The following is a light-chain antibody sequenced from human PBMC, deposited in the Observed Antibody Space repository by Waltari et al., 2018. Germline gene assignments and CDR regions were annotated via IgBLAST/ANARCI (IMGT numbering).Light chain of an antibody. CDR1: QNILYSSNNKNY. CDR3: QQHYSTPRT. V-gene: IGKV4-1*01. CDR2: WAS. Sequence: DIVMTQSPDSLAVSLGERATINCKSSQNILYSSNNKNYLAWYQWKPGQAPKLLFYWASTRESRLPYRFSGSGSGTEFTLTINRLQAEDVAVYYCQQHYSTPRTFGQGTKVEIK. J-gene: IGKJ1*01.